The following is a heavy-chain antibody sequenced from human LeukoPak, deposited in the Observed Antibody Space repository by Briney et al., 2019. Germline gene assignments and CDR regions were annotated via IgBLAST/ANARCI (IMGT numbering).Heavy chain of an antibody. Sequence: GGSLRLSCAASGFTFGSSWMHWVRQAPGKGLVWVSRITRDGSSTTYADSVKGRFTTSRDNAKNTLYLQMDSLRDDDTAVYYCARDPGYESWSPFWGGMDVWGNGTTVIVSS. J-gene: IGHJ6*04. D-gene: IGHD3-16*01. CDR3: ARDPGYESWSPFWGGMDV. CDR2: ITRDGSST. V-gene: IGHV3-74*01. CDR1: GFTFGSSW.